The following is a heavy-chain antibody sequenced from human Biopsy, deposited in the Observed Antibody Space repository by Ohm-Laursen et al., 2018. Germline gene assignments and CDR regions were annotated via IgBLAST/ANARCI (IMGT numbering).Heavy chain of an antibody. D-gene: IGHD2/OR15-2a*01. CDR3: ARATNSTGWPYYYFYGMDV. J-gene: IGHJ6*02. CDR2: IYYSGST. CDR1: GGSISSDY. Sequence: SGTLSLTCTVSGGSISSDYWSWIRQTPGKGLEWIGYIYYSGSTNYNPSLKSRVTISVDTSKNQLSLRLNSVTAADTAVYYCARATNSTGWPYYYFYGMDVWGQGTTVTVSS. V-gene: IGHV4-59*01.